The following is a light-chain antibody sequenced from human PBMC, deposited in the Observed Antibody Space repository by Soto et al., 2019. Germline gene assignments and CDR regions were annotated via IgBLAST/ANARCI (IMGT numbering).Light chain of an antibody. Sequence: EIVLTQSPATLSVSPGERAPLSCRASQSVSSNLAWYKQKPGQAPRLLISGASTRATGIPARFSGSGSGTEFTLTISRLKPEDFATYYCQQLNTYPLFGQGTRLEIK. CDR2: GAS. CDR3: QQLNTYPL. CDR1: QSVSSN. J-gene: IGKJ5*01. V-gene: IGKV3-15*01.